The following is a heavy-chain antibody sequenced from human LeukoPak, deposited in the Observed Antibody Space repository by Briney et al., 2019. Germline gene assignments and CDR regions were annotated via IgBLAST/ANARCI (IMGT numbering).Heavy chain of an antibody. J-gene: IGHJ1*01. D-gene: IGHD3-22*01. V-gene: IGHV1-2*06. Sequence: GASVKVSCKASGYTFTGYYMQWVRQAPGQGLEWMGRINPNSGGTNYAQKFQGRVTMTRDTSISTAYMELSRLRSDDTAVYYCAVGSTLGYYDSSGYSGRYFQHWGQGTLVTVSS. CDR3: AVGSTLGYYDSSGYSGRYFQH. CDR1: GYTFTGYY. CDR2: INPNSGGT.